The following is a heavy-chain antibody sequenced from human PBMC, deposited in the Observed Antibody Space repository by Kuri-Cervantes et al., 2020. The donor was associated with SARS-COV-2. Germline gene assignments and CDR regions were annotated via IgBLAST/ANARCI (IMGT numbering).Heavy chain of an antibody. CDR1: GGSVSSSSYY. CDR2: IYHSGST. CDR3: ARQGGYSSSSLDY. Sequence: GSLRLSCTVSGGSVSSSSYYWGWIRQPPGKGLEWIGSIYHSGSTYYNPSLKSRVPISVDTSKNQFSLKLSSVTAADTAVYYCARQGGYSSSSLDYWGQGTLVTVSS. V-gene: IGHV4-39*01. D-gene: IGHD6-6*01. J-gene: IGHJ4*02.